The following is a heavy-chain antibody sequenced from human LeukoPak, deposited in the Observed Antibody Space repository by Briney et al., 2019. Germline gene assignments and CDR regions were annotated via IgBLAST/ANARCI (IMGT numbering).Heavy chain of an antibody. J-gene: IGHJ4*02. CDR3: ARWGQTSGWYYLDN. CDR2: INQDGSTK. D-gene: IGHD6-19*01. Sequence: GGSLRLSCGASGFTLSSNWMSWVRQAPGRGLELVASINQDGSTKYYVDSVKGRFTISRDNAKNSLYLQMNSLRVEDTAVYFCARWGQTSGWYYLDNWGQGTLVTVSS. CDR1: GFTLSSNW. V-gene: IGHV3-7*01.